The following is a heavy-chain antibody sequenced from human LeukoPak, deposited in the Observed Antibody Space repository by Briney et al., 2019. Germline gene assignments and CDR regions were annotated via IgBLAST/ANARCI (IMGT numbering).Heavy chain of an antibody. CDR3: ASRNSGSYSQLDY. Sequence: SETLSLTCTVSGGSISSGDYYWSWIRQPPGKGLEWIGYIYYSGSTYYNPSLKSRVTISVDTSKNQFSPKLSSVTAADTAVYYCASRNSGSYSQLDYWGQGTLVTVSS. V-gene: IGHV4-30-4*08. J-gene: IGHJ4*02. D-gene: IGHD3-10*01. CDR1: GGSISSGDYY. CDR2: IYYSGST.